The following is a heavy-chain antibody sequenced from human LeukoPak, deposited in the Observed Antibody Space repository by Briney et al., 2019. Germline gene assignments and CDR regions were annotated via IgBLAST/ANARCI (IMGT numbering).Heavy chain of an antibody. CDR2: ISGSGVTT. J-gene: IGHJ4*02. CDR3: SKWKAIVLVPAARSPIDY. D-gene: IGHD2-2*01. CDR1: GFTFSNYG. Sequence: GGSLRLSCAASGFTFSNYGMSWVRQAPGKGLEWVSAISGSGVTTYYADSVKGRFTISRDNSKHTLYLQMNSLRAEDTAVYYCSKWKAIVLVPAARSPIDYWGQGTLVTVSS. V-gene: IGHV3-23*01.